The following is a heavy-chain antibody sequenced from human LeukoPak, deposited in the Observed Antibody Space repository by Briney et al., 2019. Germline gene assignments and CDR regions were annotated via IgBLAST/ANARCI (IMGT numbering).Heavy chain of an antibody. CDR2: IYYSGST. CDR3: ARGGTAMVTAVY. CDR1: GGSISSSSYY. Sequence: SETLSLTCTVSGGSISSSSYYWSWIRQPPGKGLEWIGYIYYSGSTNYNPSLKSRVTISVDTSKNQFSLKLSSVTAADTAVYYCARGGTAMVTAVYWGQGTLVTVSS. V-gene: IGHV4-61*01. D-gene: IGHD5-18*01. J-gene: IGHJ4*02.